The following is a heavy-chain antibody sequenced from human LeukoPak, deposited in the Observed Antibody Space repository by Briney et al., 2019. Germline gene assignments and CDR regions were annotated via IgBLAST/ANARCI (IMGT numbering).Heavy chain of an antibody. CDR1: GFTFSSYS. Sequence: PGGSLRLSCAASGFTFSSYSMNWVRQAPGKGLEWVSYISSSSSSTIYYADSVKGRFTISRDNAKNSLYLQMNSLRDEDTAVYYCATYSSGRNDFDYWGQGTLVTVSS. V-gene: IGHV3-48*02. D-gene: IGHD6-19*01. CDR2: ISSSSSSTI. J-gene: IGHJ4*02. CDR3: ATYSSGRNDFDY.